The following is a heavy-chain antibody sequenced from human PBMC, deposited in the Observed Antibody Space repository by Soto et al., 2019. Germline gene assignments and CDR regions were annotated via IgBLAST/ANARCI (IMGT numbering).Heavy chain of an antibody. D-gene: IGHD3-22*01. Sequence: QVQLQESGPGLVKPSETLSLTCTVSSGSIRDYYWGWIRQSPGKGLELIGYIYYTGTTKYNPSLKSRVTISVDSSKSQFSLKLDSVTAADTAVYYCARLGGYYQAFDSWGQGTLVTVSS. CDR3: ARLGGYYQAFDS. J-gene: IGHJ4*02. V-gene: IGHV4-59*08. CDR2: IYYTGTT. CDR1: SGSIRDYY.